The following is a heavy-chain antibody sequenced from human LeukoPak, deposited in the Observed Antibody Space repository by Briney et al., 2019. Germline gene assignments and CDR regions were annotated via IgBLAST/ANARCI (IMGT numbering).Heavy chain of an antibody. D-gene: IGHD2-15*01. V-gene: IGHV4-59*01. CDR2: IYYRGST. CDR1: GGSISSYY. CDR3: ARGYCSGGSCYSRSAFDI. Sequence: SETLSLTCTVSGGSISSYYWSWIRQPPGKGLEWIAYIYYRGSTNYNPSLKSRVTISVDTSKNQFSLKLSSVTAADTAVYYCARGYCSGGSCYSRSAFDIWGQGTMVTVSS. J-gene: IGHJ3*02.